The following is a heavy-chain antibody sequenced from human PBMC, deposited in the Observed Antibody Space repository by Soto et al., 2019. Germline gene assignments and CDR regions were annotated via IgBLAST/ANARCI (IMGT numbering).Heavy chain of an antibody. CDR2: ISYEGSNT. CDR3: ARVTPGNNLYYFSGMDV. Sequence: QVQLVESGGGVVQPGRSLRLSCVASGFTFGTYAIHWVRQAPGKGLQWVALISYEGSNTYYADSVKGRFTVSRDNSKNTLYLQMNSLRPEDTGVYYCARVTPGNNLYYFSGMDVWGPGTSVTVSS. D-gene: IGHD1-1*01. V-gene: IGHV3-30-3*01. CDR1: GFTFGTYA. J-gene: IGHJ6*02.